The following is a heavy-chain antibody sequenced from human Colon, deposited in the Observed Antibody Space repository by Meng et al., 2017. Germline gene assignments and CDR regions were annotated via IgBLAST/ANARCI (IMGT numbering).Heavy chain of an antibody. CDR3: AKNLGYESSGYEY. J-gene: IGHJ4*02. CDR1: GFSFDMFA. CDR2: VSSDGYIQ. V-gene: IGHV3-30*18. D-gene: IGHD3-22*01. Sequence: QEILPESGGGVVQPGGSLRLSCEVSGFSFDMFAIHWVRRAPGKGLEWVAVVSSDGYIQHYTDSVKGRFSVSRDNSKNTIYLQMNSLRPDDTAMYFCAKNLGYESSGYEYWGQGTLVTVSS.